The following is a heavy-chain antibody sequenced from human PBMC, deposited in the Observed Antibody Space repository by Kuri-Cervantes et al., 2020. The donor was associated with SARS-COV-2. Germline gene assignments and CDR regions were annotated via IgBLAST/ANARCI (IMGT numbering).Heavy chain of an antibody. CDR3: ARSAGIQLWLPDY. D-gene: IGHD5-18*01. CDR1: GYSFTSYW. J-gene: IGHJ4*02. CDR2: IYPGDSDT. Sequence: GGSLRLSCKGSGYSFTSYWIGWVRQMPGKGLEWMGIIYPGDSDTRYSPSFQGQVTISADKSISTAYLQWSSLKASDTAMYYSARSAGIQLWLPDYWGQGTLVTVSS. V-gene: IGHV5-51*01.